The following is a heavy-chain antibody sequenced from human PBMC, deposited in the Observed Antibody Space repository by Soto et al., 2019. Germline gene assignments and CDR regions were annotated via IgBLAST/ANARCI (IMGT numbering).Heavy chain of an antibody. D-gene: IGHD2-2*01. CDR1: GYTFTSYG. V-gene: IGHV1-18*01. CDR2: ISAYNGNT. Sequence: QVQLVQSGAEVKKPGASVKVSCKASGYTFTSYGISWVRQAPGHGLEWMGWISAYNGNTNYAQKLQGRVTMTTDTSTSTAYMALRSLRSDDTAVYYCADSYCISTSCENKYDYWGQGTLVTVSS. J-gene: IGHJ4*02. CDR3: ADSYCISTSCENKYDY.